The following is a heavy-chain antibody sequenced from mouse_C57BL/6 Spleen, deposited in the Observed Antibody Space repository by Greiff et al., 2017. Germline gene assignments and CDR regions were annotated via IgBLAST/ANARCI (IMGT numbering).Heavy chain of an antibody. D-gene: IGHD2-5*01. J-gene: IGHJ2*01. CDR1: GYTFTSYW. V-gene: IGHV1-64*01. CDR3: ARSEGLYSNYGY. Sequence: QVHVKQPGAELVKPGASVKLSCKASGYTFTSYWMHWVKQRPGQGLEWIGMIHPNSGSTNYNEKFKSKATLTVDKSSSTAYMQLSSLTSEDSAVYYCARSEGLYSNYGYWGQGTTLTVSS. CDR2: IHPNSGST.